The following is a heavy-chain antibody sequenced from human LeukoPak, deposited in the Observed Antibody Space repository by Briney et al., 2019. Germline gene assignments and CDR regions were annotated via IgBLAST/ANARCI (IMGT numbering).Heavy chain of an antibody. CDR3: AKDLRPFSGSPNNFDY. J-gene: IGHJ4*02. V-gene: IGHV3-23*01. D-gene: IGHD1-26*01. Sequence: GGSLRLSCAASGFTFSSYAMGWVRQAPGKGLEWVSSINGGGTTTSYADSVKGRCTISRDNSKNTLYLQMDSLRAEDTAVYYCAKDLRPFSGSPNNFDYWGQGTLVTVSS. CDR2: INGGGTTT. CDR1: GFTFSSYA.